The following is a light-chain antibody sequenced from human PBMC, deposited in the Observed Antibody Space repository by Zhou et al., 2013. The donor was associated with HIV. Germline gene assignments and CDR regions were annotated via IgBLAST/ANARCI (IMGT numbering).Light chain of an antibody. J-gene: IGKJ2*01. CDR3: QQSYSPPRYT. Sequence: DIQMTQSPSSVSASVGDRVTISCRASQTIISYLTWYQQKPGRAPKLLIYAASSLQSGVPSRFSGSGSGTDFSLTISNLQPEDFATYYCQQSYSPPRYTFGQGTKLEIK. CDR2: AAS. CDR1: QTIISY. V-gene: IGKV1-39*01.